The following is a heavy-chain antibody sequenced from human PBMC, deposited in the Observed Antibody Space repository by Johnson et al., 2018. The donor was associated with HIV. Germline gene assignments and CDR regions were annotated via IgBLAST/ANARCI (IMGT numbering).Heavy chain of an antibody. D-gene: IGHD2-21*01. CDR1: GFTFSSYG. J-gene: IGHJ3*01. CDR3: ATCSDQGLLGWDDFDV. V-gene: IGHV3-33*03. CDR2: IWYDGSNN. Sequence: QVQLVESGGGVVPPGRSLRLSCAASGFTFSSYGMHWVRQAPGKGLEWVAVIWYDGSNNYYADSVKGRFTLSRDNAKNSLFLQMNSLRVEDTAVYYCATCSDQGLLGWDDFDVWGQGAMVTVSS.